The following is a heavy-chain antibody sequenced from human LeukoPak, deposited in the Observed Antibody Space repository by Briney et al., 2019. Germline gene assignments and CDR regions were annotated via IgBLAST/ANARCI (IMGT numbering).Heavy chain of an antibody. V-gene: IGHV3-7*03. J-gene: IGHJ4*02. CDR2: IKQDETEK. CDR3: ARRGDGGRSFDY. Sequence: PGESLRLSCTASGFTFSNFWMGWVRQAPGKGLEWVANIKQDETEKFYLGSVKGRFTISRDNAKNSLYLQMNSLRVEDTALYYCARRGDGGRSFDYWGQGTLVTVSS. CDR1: GFTFSNFW. D-gene: IGHD4-23*01.